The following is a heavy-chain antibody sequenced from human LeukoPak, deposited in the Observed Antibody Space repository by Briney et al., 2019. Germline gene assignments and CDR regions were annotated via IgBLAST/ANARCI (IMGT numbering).Heavy chain of an antibody. CDR3: ARVKITSYPTYYYYGMDV. J-gene: IGHJ6*02. Sequence: GASVKVSCKASGYTFTGYYMHWVRQAPGQGLEWMGWIYPNSGGTNYAQKFQGRVTMTRDTSISTAYMELSRLRSDDTAVYYCARVKITSYPTYYYYGMDVWGQGTTVTVSS. V-gene: IGHV1-2*02. CDR2: IYPNSGGT. CDR1: GYTFTGYY. D-gene: IGHD2/OR15-2a*01.